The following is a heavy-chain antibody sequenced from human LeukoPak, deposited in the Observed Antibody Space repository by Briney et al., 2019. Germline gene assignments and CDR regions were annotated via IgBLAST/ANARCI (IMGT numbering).Heavy chain of an antibody. CDR2: IYHSGST. J-gene: IGHJ6*03. V-gene: IGHV4-38-2*01. CDR1: GYSISSGYY. Sequence: SETLSLTCAVSGYSISSGYYWGWIRQPPGQGLEWIGSIYHSGSTYYNPSLKSRVTISVDTSKNQFSLKLSSVTAADTAVYYCAITIFGVVPEPYYYMDVWGKGTTVTVSS. D-gene: IGHD3-3*01. CDR3: AITIFGVVPEPYYYMDV.